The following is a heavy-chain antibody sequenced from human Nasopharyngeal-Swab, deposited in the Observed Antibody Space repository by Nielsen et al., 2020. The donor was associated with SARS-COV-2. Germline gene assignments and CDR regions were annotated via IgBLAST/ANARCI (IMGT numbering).Heavy chain of an antibody. J-gene: IGHJ4*02. CDR3: AKAYDYDY. CDR1: GFPFRSYG. D-gene: IGHD5-12*01. Sequence: GESLKLSCAASGFPFRSYGMHWVRQAPGKGLEWVAVISYDGSNKYYADSVKGRFTISRDNSKNTLYLQMNSLRAEDTAVYYCAKAYDYDYWGQGTLVTVSS. V-gene: IGHV3-30*18. CDR2: ISYDGSNK.